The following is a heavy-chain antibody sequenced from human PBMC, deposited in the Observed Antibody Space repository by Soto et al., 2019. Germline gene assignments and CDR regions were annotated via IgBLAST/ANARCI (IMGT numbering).Heavy chain of an antibody. CDR2: INAGNGNT. CDR3: ARGGSLWLGELSAYYYGMDV. Sequence: ASVKVSCKASGYTFTSYAMHWVRQAPGQRLEWMGWINAGNGNTNYSQKFQGRVTITRDTSTSTAYMELSRLRSDDTAVYYCARGGSLWLGELSAYYYGMDVWGQGTTVT. CDR1: GYTFTSYA. V-gene: IGHV1-3*01. J-gene: IGHJ6*02. D-gene: IGHD3-10*01.